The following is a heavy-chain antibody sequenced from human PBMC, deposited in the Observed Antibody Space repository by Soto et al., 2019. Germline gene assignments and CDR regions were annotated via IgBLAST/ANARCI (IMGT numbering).Heavy chain of an antibody. CDR2: TTSDGDRT. Sequence: GGSLRLSCSVSGFTFSNYAMHWVRQAPGKGLEYVSGTTSDGDRTWHADSVKDRFTISRDNSKNTLYLQMSGLRVEDTAIYYCVKGNQLLRYYFEFWGPGTLVTVSS. CDR1: GFTFSNYA. J-gene: IGHJ4*01. V-gene: IGHV3-64D*06. CDR3: VKGNQLLRYYFEF. D-gene: IGHD2-15*01.